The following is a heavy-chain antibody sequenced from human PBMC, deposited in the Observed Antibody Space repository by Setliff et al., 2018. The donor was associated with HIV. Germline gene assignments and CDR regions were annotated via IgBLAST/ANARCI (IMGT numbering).Heavy chain of an antibody. D-gene: IGHD1-26*01. J-gene: IGHJ5*02. Sequence: ASVKVSCKASGYTFTSNHMHWGRQAPGQGLEWMGTINPSGGDTIYAPEFQGRVTMTTDASTRTAYMELSGLTSEDTAVYFCIVNIVGPVTGLDRWGPGTLVTVSS. CDR2: INPSGGDT. V-gene: IGHV1-46*01. CDR1: GYTFTSNH. CDR3: IVNIVGPVTGLDR.